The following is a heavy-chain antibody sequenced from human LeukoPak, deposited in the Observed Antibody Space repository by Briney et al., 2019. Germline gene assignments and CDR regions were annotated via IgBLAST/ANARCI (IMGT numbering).Heavy chain of an antibody. CDR1: GFTFTTYG. V-gene: IGHV3-30*18. CDR3: AKRGHYSINWYHSFDY. D-gene: IGHD6-13*01. CDR2: IASNGGSE. Sequence: PGGSLRLSCAASGFTFTTYGLHWVRLAPGKGLEWVAAIASNGGSEYYADSAKGRFTISRDNSKNTLFLQMNRLRPDDTAVYYCAKRGHYSINWYHSFDYWGQGTLVTVSS. J-gene: IGHJ4*02.